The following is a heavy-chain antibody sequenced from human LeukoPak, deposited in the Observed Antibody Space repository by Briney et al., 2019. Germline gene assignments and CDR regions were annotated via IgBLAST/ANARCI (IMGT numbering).Heavy chain of an antibody. D-gene: IGHD3-9*01. Sequence: GGSLRLSCAASGFTFSSYWMHWVRQAPGKGLVWVSRINSDGSSTSYADSVKGRFTISRDNAKNTLYLQMNSLRAEDTAVYYCANGYDILTGYYNLGYWGQGTLVTVSS. J-gene: IGHJ4*02. CDR1: GFTFSSYW. CDR2: INSDGSST. V-gene: IGHV3-74*01. CDR3: ANGYDILTGYYNLGY.